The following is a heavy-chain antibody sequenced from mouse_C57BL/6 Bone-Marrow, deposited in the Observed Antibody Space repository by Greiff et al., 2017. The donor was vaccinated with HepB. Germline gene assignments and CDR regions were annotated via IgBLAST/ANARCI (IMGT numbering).Heavy chain of an antibody. CDR3: ARYGGSSYEDYFDY. CDR2: INPSTGGT. CDR1: GYSFTGYY. V-gene: IGHV1-42*01. Sequence: EVQLQQSGPELVKPGASVKISCKASGYSFTGYYMNWVKQSPEKSLEWIGEINPSTGGTTYNQKFKAKATLTVDKSSSTAYMQLKSLTSEDSAVYYCARYGGSSYEDYFDYGGQGNALTVSS. J-gene: IGHJ2*01. D-gene: IGHD1-1*01.